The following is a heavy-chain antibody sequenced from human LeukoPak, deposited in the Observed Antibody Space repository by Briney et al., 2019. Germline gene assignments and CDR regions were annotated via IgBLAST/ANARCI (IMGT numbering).Heavy chain of an antibody. V-gene: IGHV1-18*01. Sequence: ASVKVSCKASGHTFTSYGISWVRQAPEQGLEWMGWISAYNGNTNYAQKLQGRVTMTTDTSTSTAYMELRSLRSDDTAVYYCAGSSDSSGYYYAPIDYWGQGTLVTVSS. J-gene: IGHJ4*02. CDR2: ISAYNGNT. CDR3: AGSSDSSGYYYAPIDY. D-gene: IGHD3-22*01. CDR1: GHTFTSYG.